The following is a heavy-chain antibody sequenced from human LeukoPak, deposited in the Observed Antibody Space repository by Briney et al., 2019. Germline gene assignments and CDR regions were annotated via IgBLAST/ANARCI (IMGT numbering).Heavy chain of an antibody. CDR1: GYTFTGYY. CDR2: ISAYNGNT. D-gene: IGHD2-15*01. V-gene: IGHV1-18*04. J-gene: IGHJ5*02. Sequence: ASVKVSCKASGYTFTGYYMHWVRQAPGQGLEWMGWISAYNGNTNYAQKLQGRVTMTTDTSTSTAYMELRSLRSDDTAVYYCARDSGGSGLNWFDPWGQGTLVTVSS. CDR3: ARDSGGSGLNWFDP.